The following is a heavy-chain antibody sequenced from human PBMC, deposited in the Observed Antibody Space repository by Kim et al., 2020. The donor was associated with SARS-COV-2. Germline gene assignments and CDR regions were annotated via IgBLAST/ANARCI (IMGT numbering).Heavy chain of an antibody. CDR1: GFTFSSYW. CDR3: ARGGVLLWFGELLS. Sequence: GGSLRLSCAASGFTFSSYWMHWVRQAPGKGLVWVSRINSDGSSTSYADSVKGRFTISRDNAKNTLYLQMNSLRAEDTAVYYCARGGVLLWFGELLSWGQGTLVTVSS. V-gene: IGHV3-74*01. J-gene: IGHJ4*02. D-gene: IGHD3-10*01. CDR2: INSDGSST.